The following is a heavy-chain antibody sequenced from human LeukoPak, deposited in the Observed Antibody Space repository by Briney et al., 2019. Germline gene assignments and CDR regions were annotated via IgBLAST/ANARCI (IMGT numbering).Heavy chain of an antibody. CDR2: ISYDGSNK. CDR3: AKDFRTVYSSSSAPDY. Sequence: GRSLRLSCAASGFTFSSYGMHWVRQAPGKGLEWVAVISYDGSNKYYADYVKGRFTISRDNSKNTLYLQMNSLRAEDTAVYYCAKDFRTVYSSSSAPDYWGQGTLVTVSS. V-gene: IGHV3-30*18. CDR1: GFTFSSYG. J-gene: IGHJ4*02. D-gene: IGHD6-6*01.